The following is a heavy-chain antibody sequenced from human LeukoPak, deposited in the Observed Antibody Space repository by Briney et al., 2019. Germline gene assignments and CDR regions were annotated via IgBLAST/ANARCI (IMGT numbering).Heavy chain of an antibody. CDR3: AKEEIDAFDI. J-gene: IGHJ3*02. CDR2: VRYDGSNR. D-gene: IGHD5-24*01. CDR1: GFTFSNYV. V-gene: IGHV3-30*02. Sequence: GGSLRLSCAASGFTFSNYVMHWVRQAPGKHLEWVAFVRYDGSNRYYADPVKGRFTISRDDSKNTLYLQMNSLRTEDTAVYYCAKEEIDAFDIWGQGTMVTVSS.